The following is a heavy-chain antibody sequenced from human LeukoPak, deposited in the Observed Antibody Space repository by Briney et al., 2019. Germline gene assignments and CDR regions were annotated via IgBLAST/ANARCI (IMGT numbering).Heavy chain of an antibody. J-gene: IGHJ6*02. D-gene: IGHD6-19*01. Sequence: GGSLRLSCAASGFTFSSYGMHWVRQAPGKGLEWVAVIWYDGSNKYYADSVKGRFTISRDNSKNTLYLQMNSLRAEDTAVYYCAKRLPRHWVAGLDYYYYYGMDVWGQGTTVTVSS. CDR3: AKRLPRHWVAGLDYYYYYGMDV. CDR2: IWYDGSNK. V-gene: IGHV3-33*06. CDR1: GFTFSSYG.